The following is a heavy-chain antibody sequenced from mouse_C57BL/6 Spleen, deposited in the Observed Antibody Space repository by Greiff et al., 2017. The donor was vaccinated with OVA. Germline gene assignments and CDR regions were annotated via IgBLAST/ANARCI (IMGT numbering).Heavy chain of an antibody. CDR1: GYTFTDYY. V-gene: IGHV1-18*01. CDR3: ARVGVDYYGSRGFAY. CDR2: INPNNGGT. J-gene: IGHJ3*01. D-gene: IGHD1-1*01. Sequence: EVQLQQSGPELVKPGASVKIPCKASGYTFTDYYMDWVKQSHGKSLEWIGDINPNNGGTIYNQKFKGKATLTVDKSSSTAYMELRSLTSEDTAFYSCARVGVDYYGSRGFAYWGQGTLVTVSA.